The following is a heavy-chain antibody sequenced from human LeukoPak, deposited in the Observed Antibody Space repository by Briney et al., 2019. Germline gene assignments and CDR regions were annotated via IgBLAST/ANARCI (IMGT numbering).Heavy chain of an antibody. CDR1: GYSFTSYS. CDR3: ARAMGYEVRGGLARHTNFDY. D-gene: IGHD3-10*01. Sequence: ASVKVSCKASGYSFTSYSITWVRQAPGQGLEWVGWINANTGNPTYAQGFTGRFVFSLDKSVSTAYLQISSLKAEDTAVYYCARAMGYEVRGGLARHTNFDYWGQGTLVTVSS. V-gene: IGHV7-4-1*02. J-gene: IGHJ4*02. CDR2: INANTGNP.